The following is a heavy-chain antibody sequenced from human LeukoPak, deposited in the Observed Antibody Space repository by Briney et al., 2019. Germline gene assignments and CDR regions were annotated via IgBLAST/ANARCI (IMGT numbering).Heavy chain of an antibody. CDR2: IYHSGST. D-gene: IGHD5-12*01. CDR3: ARDQGGYSGYDSYYFDY. CDR1: GGSISSGGYS. V-gene: IGHV4-30-2*01. J-gene: IGHJ4*02. Sequence: SETLSLTCAVSGGSISSGGYSWSWIRQPPGKGLEWIGYIYHSGSTYYNPSLKGQVTISVDRSKNQFSLKLSSVTAADTAVYYCARDQGGYSGYDSYYFDYWGQGTLVTVSS.